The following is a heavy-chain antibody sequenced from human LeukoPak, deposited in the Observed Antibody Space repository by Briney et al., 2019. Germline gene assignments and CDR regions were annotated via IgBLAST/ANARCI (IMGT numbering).Heavy chain of an antibody. CDR1: GFTVSSNE. V-gene: IGHV3-38-3*01. CDR3: ARGTAGGVINWGIDY. CDR2: ISGGST. Sequence: PGGSLRLSCAASGFTVSSNEMSWVRQAPGKGLEWVSSISGGSTYYADSRKGRFTISRDNSKNTLHLQMNSLRAEDTAVYYCARGTAGGVINWGIDYWGQGTLVTVSS. J-gene: IGHJ4*02. D-gene: IGHD3-16*02.